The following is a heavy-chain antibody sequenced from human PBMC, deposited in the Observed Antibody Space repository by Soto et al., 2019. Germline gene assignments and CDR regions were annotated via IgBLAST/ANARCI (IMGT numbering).Heavy chain of an antibody. CDR1: GFTFSSYG. CDR3: AKNPTQDQQLTRNYYYYGMDV. J-gene: IGHJ6*02. Sequence: QVQLVESGGGVVQPGRSLRLSCAASGFTFSSYGMHWVRQAPGKGLEWVAVISYDGSNKYYADSVKGRFTISRDNSKNTLYLQMNSLRAEDTAVYYCAKNPTQDQQLTRNYYYYGMDVWGQGTTVTVSS. D-gene: IGHD6-13*01. V-gene: IGHV3-30*18. CDR2: ISYDGSNK.